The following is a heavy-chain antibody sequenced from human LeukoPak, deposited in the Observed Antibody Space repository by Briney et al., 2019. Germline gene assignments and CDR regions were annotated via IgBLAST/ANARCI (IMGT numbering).Heavy chain of an antibody. CDR3: AKRPDFWSGYHDY. CDR1: GFTFSSYA. J-gene: IGHJ4*02. CDR2: ISGSGGST. D-gene: IGHD3-3*01. V-gene: IGHV3-23*01. Sequence: PGGSLRLSCAASGFTFSSYAMSWVRQAPGKGLEWVSAISGSGGSTYHADSVKGRFTISRDNSKNTLYLQMNSLRAEDTAVYYCAKRPDFWSGYHDYWGQGTLVTVSS.